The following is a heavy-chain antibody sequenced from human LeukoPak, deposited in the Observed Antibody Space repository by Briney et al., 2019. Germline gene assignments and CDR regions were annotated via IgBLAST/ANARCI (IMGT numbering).Heavy chain of an antibody. CDR2: MNPNSGNT. Sequence: ASVKVSCKASGYTFTSYDINWVRQATGQGLEWMGWMNPNSGNTGYAQKFQGRVTITRNTSISTAYMELSSLRSEDTAVYYCASQMITFGGVIVKEGAFDIWGQGTMVTVSS. J-gene: IGHJ3*02. D-gene: IGHD3-16*02. CDR1: GYTFTSYD. CDR3: ASQMITFGGVIVKEGAFDI. V-gene: IGHV1-8*03.